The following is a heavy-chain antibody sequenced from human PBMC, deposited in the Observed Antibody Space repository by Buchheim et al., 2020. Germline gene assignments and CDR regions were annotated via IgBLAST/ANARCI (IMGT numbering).Heavy chain of an antibody. V-gene: IGHV3-11*01. CDR3: TRRYSSTSLYGHYMDV. Sequence: QVQLVESGGGLVKPGGSLKLSCAASGFTFSDYYVYWIRQAPGKGLECISYISSSGSTIYYADSVKGRFTISRDNAKSSLYLQMNSLRAEYTDVYYCTRRYSSTSLYGHYMDVWGKGT. CDR1: GFTFSDYY. J-gene: IGHJ6*03. CDR2: ISSSGSTI. D-gene: IGHD6-13*01.